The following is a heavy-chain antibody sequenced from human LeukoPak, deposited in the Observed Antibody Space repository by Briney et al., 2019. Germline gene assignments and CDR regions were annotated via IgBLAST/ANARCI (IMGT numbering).Heavy chain of an antibody. CDR2: IYYSGST. D-gene: IGHD6-19*01. CDR1: GGSXSPYH. CDR3: ARAVSGRFDY. Sequence: SETLSLTCTVSGGSXSPYHWGWIRQPPGKGLEWTGYIYYSGSTNYNPSLNSRVTISVDTSKNQFSLRLSSVTAADTAIYYCARAVSGRFDYWGQGTLVTVSS. V-gene: IGHV4-59*08. J-gene: IGHJ4*02.